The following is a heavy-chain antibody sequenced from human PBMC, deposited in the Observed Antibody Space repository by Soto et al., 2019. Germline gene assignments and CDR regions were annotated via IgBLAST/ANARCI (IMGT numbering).Heavy chain of an antibody. V-gene: IGHV3-30-3*01. CDR3: ARDKKVAGTGWYFDY. Sequence: GGSLRLSCAASGFTFSSYAMHWVRQAPGKGLEWVAVISYDGSNKYYADSVKGRFTISRDNSKNTLYLQMNSLRAEDTAVYYCARDKKVAGTGWYFDYWGQEPWSPSPQ. CDR1: GFTFSSYA. J-gene: IGHJ4*01. D-gene: IGHD6-19*01. CDR2: ISYDGSNK.